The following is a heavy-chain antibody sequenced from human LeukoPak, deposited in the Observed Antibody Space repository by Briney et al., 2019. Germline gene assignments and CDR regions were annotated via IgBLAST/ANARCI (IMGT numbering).Heavy chain of an antibody. CDR2: INSDGNTI. J-gene: IGHJ4*02. D-gene: IGHD3-10*01. V-gene: IGHV3-74*01. Sequence: QPGGSLRLSCAASGFTFSNNLMHWVRQGPGKGLVWVSHINSDGNTIRYADSVKGRFTISRDNAKNTLYLQMNSLRAEDTAVYFCARGFSGAIDYWGRGTQVTVSS. CDR1: GFTFSNNL. CDR3: ARGFSGAIDY.